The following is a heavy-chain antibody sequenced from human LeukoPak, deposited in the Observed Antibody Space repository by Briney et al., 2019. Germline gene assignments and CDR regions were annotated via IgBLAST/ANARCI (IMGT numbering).Heavy chain of an antibody. CDR1: GGSISSGGYS. J-gene: IGHJ4*02. CDR3: ARGGVVGATDLSFDY. D-gene: IGHD1-26*01. CDR2: IYHSGST. Sequence: PSQTLSLTCAVSGGSISSGGYSWSWIRQPPGKGLEWIGYIYHSGSTYHNPSLKSRVTISVDRSKNQFSLKLSSVTAADTAVYYCARGGVVGATDLSFDYWGQGTLVTVSS. V-gene: IGHV4-30-2*01.